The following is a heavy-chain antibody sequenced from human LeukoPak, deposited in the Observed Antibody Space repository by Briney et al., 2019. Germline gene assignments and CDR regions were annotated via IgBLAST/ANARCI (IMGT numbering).Heavy chain of an antibody. Sequence: GGSLRLSCAASGFTFSKYWMLWVRQAPGKGLESVSRINTDETVTTYADSVKGRFTVSRDNADNTMFLQMNSVRDEDTAVYYCATKQWLATPPYSWGQRTADTVCS. D-gene: IGHD6-19*01. CDR2: INTDETVT. CDR3: ATKQWLATPPYS. CDR1: GFTFSKYW. J-gene: IGHJ6*02. V-gene: IGHV3-74*01.